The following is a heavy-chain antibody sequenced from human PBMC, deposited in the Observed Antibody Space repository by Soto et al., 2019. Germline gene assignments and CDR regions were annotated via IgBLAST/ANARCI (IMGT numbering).Heavy chain of an antibody. J-gene: IGHJ4*02. Sequence: EVQLVESGGGLVQPGGSLRLSCAASGFTVSSNYMNWVRQAPGKGLEWVSLIYSGGSTCYADSVKGRFTISRDNSKNTLYLQMNSLRAEDTAVYYCAREDPRDGYNPGHFDYWGQGALVTVSS. CDR1: GFTVSSNY. CDR3: AREDPRDGYNPGHFDY. D-gene: IGHD5-12*01. V-gene: IGHV3-66*01. CDR2: IYSGGST.